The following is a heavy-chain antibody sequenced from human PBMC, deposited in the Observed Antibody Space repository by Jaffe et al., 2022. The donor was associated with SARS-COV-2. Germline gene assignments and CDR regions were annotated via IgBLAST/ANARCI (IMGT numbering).Heavy chain of an antibody. CDR3: AHIQWLVPILRY. J-gene: IGHJ4*02. V-gene: IGHV2-5*01. CDR1: GFSLSTSGVG. CDR2: IYWNDDK. D-gene: IGHD6-19*01. Sequence: QITLKESGPTLVKPTQTLTLTCTFSGFSLSTSGVGVGWIRQPPGKALEWLALIYWNDDKRYSPSLKSRLTITKDTSKNQVVLTMTNMDPVDTATYYCAHIQWLVPILRYWGQGTLVTVSS.